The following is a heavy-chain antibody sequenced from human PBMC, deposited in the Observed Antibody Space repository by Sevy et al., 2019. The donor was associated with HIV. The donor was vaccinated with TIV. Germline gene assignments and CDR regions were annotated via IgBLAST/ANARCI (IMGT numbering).Heavy chain of an antibody. D-gene: IGHD6-19*01. J-gene: IGHJ3*02. Sequence: GGSLRLSCAASGFTFSSYWMHWVRQAPGKGLVWVSRINSDGSSTSYADSVKGRFTISRDNAKNTLYQQMNSLRAEDTAVYYCARLPRRLVREDAFDIWGQGTMVTVSS. V-gene: IGHV3-74*01. CDR2: INSDGSST. CDR1: GFTFSSYW. CDR3: ARLPRRLVREDAFDI.